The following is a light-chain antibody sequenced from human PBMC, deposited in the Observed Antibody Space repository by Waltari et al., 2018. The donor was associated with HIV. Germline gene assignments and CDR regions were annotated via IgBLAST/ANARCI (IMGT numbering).Light chain of an antibody. J-gene: IGLJ2*01. CDR1: SSNIGSNT. V-gene: IGLV1-44*01. CDR2: SNN. CDR3: AAWDDSLNGPV. Sequence: QSVLPQPPSASGTPGQRVTISCSGSSSNIGSNTVNWYQQLPGTAPKLLIYSNNQLPSGVPDRFSGSKSGTSASLAISGLQSEDEADYYCAAWDDSLNGPVFGGGTKLTVL.